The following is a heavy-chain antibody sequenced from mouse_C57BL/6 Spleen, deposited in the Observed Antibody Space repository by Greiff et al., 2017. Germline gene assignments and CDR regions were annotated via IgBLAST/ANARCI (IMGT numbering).Heavy chain of an antibody. CDR2: ISSGSSTI. CDR3: ARRDYDSFDY. CDR1: GFTFSDSG. D-gene: IGHD2-4*01. J-gene: IGHJ2*01. V-gene: IGHV5-17*01. Sequence: EVKLMESGGGLVKPGGSLKLSCAASGFTFSDSGMHWVRQAPEKGLEWVAYISSGSSTIYYADTVKGRFTISRDNAKNTLFLQMTSLRAEDTAMYYCARRDYDSFDYWGQGTTLTVSS.